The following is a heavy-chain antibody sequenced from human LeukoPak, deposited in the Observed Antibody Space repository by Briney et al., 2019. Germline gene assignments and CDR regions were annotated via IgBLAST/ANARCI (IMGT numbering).Heavy chain of an antibody. Sequence: ASVKVSCKASGYTFTSYYMHWVRQAPGQGLEWMGIINPSGGSTSYAQKFQGRVTMTTDTSTSTAYMELRSLRSDDTAVYYCARDLRRGSSSAGYWGQGTLVTVSS. V-gene: IGHV1-46*01. CDR3: ARDLRRGSSSAGY. CDR1: GYTFTSYY. CDR2: INPSGGST. J-gene: IGHJ4*02. D-gene: IGHD6-6*01.